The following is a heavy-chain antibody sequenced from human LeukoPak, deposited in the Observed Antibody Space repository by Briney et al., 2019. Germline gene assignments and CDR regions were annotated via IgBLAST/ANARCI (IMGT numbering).Heavy chain of an antibody. J-gene: IGHJ6*02. D-gene: IGHD6-13*01. CDR2: INHSGST. CDR1: GGSFSGYY. Sequence: SETLSLTCAVYGGSFSGYYWSWIRQPPGKGLEWIGEINHSGSTNYNPSLKSRVTISVDTSKNQFSLKLSSVTAADTAVYYCARDLRIAAAVWGCYYGMDVWGQGTTVTVSS. CDR3: ARDLRIAAAVWGCYYGMDV. V-gene: IGHV4-34*01.